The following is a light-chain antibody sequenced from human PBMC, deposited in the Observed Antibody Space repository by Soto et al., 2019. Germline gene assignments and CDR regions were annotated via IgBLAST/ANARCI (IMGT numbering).Light chain of an antibody. CDR2: DTS. CDR1: TGGVTSGHY. J-gene: IGLJ2*01. Sequence: QAVVTQEPSLTVSPGGTVTLTCGSSTGGVTSGHYPHWFQKKPGQAPRTLIHDTSNKHSWTPARFSGSLLGGKAALTLSGAQPEDEAEYSCLLAYNDAWVFGGETKVTVL. CDR3: LLAYNDAWV. V-gene: IGLV7-46*01.